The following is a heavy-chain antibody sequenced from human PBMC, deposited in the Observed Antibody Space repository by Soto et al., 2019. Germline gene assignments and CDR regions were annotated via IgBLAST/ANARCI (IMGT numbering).Heavy chain of an antibody. Sequence: PGGSLRLTCAASGLTVSGKKYVAWVRQAPGKVLEWVSALYDVDGSFYADSVKGRFTTSSDSSKTTVYLQMNGLRPDDTAVYYCATWHEREHAYDVWGQGTTVTVSS. CDR3: ATWHEREHAYDV. D-gene: IGHD1-1*01. CDR2: LYDVDGS. CDR1: GLTVSGKKY. J-gene: IGHJ3*01. V-gene: IGHV3-53*01.